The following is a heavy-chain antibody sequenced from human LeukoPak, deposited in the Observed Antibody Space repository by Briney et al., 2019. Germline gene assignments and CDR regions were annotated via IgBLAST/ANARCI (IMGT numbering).Heavy chain of an antibody. J-gene: IGHJ5*02. CDR1: GGSISSGGYY. CDR2: IYYSGST. V-gene: IGHV4-31*03. CDR3: ARRDGQRDWFDP. D-gene: IGHD4-17*01. Sequence: SQTLSLTCTVSGGSISSGGYYWSWIRQHPGKGLEWIGYIYYSGSTYYNPSLKSRVTISVDTSKNQFSLKLSSVTAADTAVYYCARRDGQRDWFDPWGQGTLVTVSS.